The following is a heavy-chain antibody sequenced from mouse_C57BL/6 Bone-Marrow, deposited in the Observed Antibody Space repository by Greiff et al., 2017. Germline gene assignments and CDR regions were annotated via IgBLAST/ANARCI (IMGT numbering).Heavy chain of an antibody. J-gene: IGHJ4*01. D-gene: IGHD1-1*01. CDR3: ASSTTGGRDY. CDR2: IDPSDSYT. Sequence: QVQLQQPGAELVRPGTSVKLSCKASGYTFTSYWMHWVKQRPGQGLEWIGVIDPSDSYTNYNQKFKGKATLTVDTSSSTAYMQLSSLTSEDSAVYYCASSTTGGRDYWGQGTSVTVSS. V-gene: IGHV1-59*01. CDR1: GYTFTSYW.